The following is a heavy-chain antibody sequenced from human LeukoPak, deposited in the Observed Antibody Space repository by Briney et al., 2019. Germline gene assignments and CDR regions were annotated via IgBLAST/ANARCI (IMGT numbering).Heavy chain of an antibody. CDR3: ARGGWGVVVVPAAIPLYPLFDY. CDR2: IYDSGTT. J-gene: IGHJ4*02. D-gene: IGHD2-2*02. CDR1: GGSISSGDFY. Sequence: SQTLSLTCTVSGGSISSGDFYWSWIRQHPGKGLEWIGYIYDSGTTYYSPSLKSRVTISLDTTKNQFSLKLSSVTAADTAVYYCARGGWGVVVVPAAIPLYPLFDYWGQGTLVTVSS. V-gene: IGHV4-31*03.